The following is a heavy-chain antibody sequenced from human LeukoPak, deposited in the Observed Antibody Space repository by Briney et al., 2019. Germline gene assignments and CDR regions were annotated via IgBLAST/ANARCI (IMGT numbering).Heavy chain of an antibody. D-gene: IGHD2-2*01. Sequence: GGSLRLSCAASGFTFSSYARSWVRQAPGKGLEWVSAISGSGGSTYYADSVKGRFTISRDNSKNTLYLQMNSLGAEDTAVYYCAKDLGVVVPATDYWGQGTLVTVSS. V-gene: IGHV3-23*01. J-gene: IGHJ4*02. CDR1: GFTFSSYA. CDR3: AKDLGVVVPATDY. CDR2: ISGSGGST.